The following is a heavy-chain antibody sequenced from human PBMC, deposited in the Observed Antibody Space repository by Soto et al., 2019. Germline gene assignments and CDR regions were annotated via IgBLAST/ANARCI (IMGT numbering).Heavy chain of an antibody. Sequence: GASLKVSCKASGYTFTSYGISWVRQAPGQGLEWMGWINPNSGGTNYAQKFQGWVTMTRDTSISTAYMELSRLRSDDTAVYYCARDRIIGSWSHYYYYYGMDVWGQGTTVTVSS. D-gene: IGHD6-13*01. J-gene: IGHJ6*02. V-gene: IGHV1-2*04. CDR2: INPNSGGT. CDR3: ARDRIIGSWSHYYYYYGMDV. CDR1: GYTFTSYG.